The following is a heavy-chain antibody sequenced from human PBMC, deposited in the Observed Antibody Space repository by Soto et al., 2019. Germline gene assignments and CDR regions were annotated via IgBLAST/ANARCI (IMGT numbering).Heavy chain of an antibody. CDR2: IYYSGST. D-gene: IGHD3-16*02. CDR1: GGSISNY. Sequence: SETLSLTCTVSGGSISNYWSWIRQPPGKGLEWIGYIYYSGSTYYNPSLKSRVTISVDTSKNQFSLKLSSVTAADTAVYYCAKGGLYSYLTDYRGQGTLVSLSS. V-gene: IGHV4-30-4*01. J-gene: IGHJ4*02. CDR3: AKGGLYSYLTDY.